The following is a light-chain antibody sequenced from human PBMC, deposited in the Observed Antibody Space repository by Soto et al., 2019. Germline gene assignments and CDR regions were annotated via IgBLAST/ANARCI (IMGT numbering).Light chain of an antibody. CDR2: AAA. V-gene: IGKV1-39*01. J-gene: IGKJ1*01. CDR3: QQSYSTPRT. Sequence: DIHMTHSPSSLSASVGDRFTITCRASQSISSYVNWYQQKPGKAPKLLIYAAASLQSGVPSRFSGSGSGTDFTLTISSLQPEDFATYDCQQSYSTPRTFGQGTKVEIK. CDR1: QSISSY.